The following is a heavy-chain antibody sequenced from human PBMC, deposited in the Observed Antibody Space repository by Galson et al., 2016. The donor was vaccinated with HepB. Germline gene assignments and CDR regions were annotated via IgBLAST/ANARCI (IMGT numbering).Heavy chain of an antibody. CDR1: GGTFSSYA. V-gene: IGHV1-69*01. Sequence: SCKASGGTFSSYAISWVRQAPGQGPEWMGGIIPIFDSAENAQKFQGRVTITADESTGIAYMELSSLRSEDTAVYYYARVSGSYFDYWGQGTLVTVSS. CDR3: ARVSGSYFDY. D-gene: IGHD2-15*01. CDR2: IIPIFDSA. J-gene: IGHJ4*02.